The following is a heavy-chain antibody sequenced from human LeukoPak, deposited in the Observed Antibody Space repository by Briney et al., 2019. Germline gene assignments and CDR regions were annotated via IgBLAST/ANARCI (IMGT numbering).Heavy chain of an antibody. CDR1: GGSISSGGYY. CDR3: AREGGGSTTCFDY. Sequence: SETLSLTCTVSGGSISSGGYYWSWIRQHPGKGLEWIGYIYYSGSTYYNPSLKSRVTISVDTSKNQFSLKLSSVTAADTAVYYCAREGGGSTTCFDYWGQGTLVTVSS. V-gene: IGHV4-31*03. D-gene: IGHD1-1*01. J-gene: IGHJ4*02. CDR2: IYYSGST.